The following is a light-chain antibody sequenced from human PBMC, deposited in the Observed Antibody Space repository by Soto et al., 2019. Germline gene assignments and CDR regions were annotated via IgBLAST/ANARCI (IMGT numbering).Light chain of an antibody. CDR3: MQALQTPS. V-gene: IGKV2-28*01. CDR1: QSLLHSNGYNY. Sequence: ESVMSQSPLSLSVTPGEPASISCRSSQSLLHSNGYNYLDWYLQKTGQSPQLLIYLGSFRAAGVTDRFSGSGSGTDFTLKISRVEAADGGVYYCMQALQTPSFGGGTKGEIK. J-gene: IGKJ4*01. CDR2: LGS.